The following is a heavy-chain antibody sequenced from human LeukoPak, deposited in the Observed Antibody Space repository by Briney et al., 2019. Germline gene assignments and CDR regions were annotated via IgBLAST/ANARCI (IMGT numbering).Heavy chain of an antibody. CDR3: ATSLFDGGGPRSFDY. V-gene: IGHV3-33*01. CDR1: GFTFSSYG. J-gene: IGHJ4*02. D-gene: IGHD2-21*01. Sequence: PGRPLRLSCAASGFTFSSYGIHWVRQAPGKGLEWVAVIWYDGSNKFYADSVKGRFTISRDNSKNTLSLQMNSLRAEDTAVYYCATSLFDGGGPRSFDYWGQGTLVTVSS. CDR2: IWYDGSNK.